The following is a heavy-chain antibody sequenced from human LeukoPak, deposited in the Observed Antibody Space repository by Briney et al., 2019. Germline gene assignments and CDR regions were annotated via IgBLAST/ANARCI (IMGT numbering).Heavy chain of an antibody. V-gene: IGHV3-48*03. CDR2: ISSSGSTI. CDR1: GFTFSSYE. D-gene: IGHD3-3*01. J-gene: IGHJ4*02. Sequence: GGSLRLSCAASGFTFSSYEMNWVRQAPGKGLEWVSYISSSGSTIYYADSVKGRFTISRDNAKNSLYLQMNSLRAEDTAVYYCARPYYDFWSGSTNNGYWGQGTLVTVSS. CDR3: ARPYYDFWSGSTNNGY.